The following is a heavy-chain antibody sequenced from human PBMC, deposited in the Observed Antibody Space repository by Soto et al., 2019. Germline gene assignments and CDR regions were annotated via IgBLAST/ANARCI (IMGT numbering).Heavy chain of an antibody. Sequence: QLQLQESGPGLVKPSETLSLTCTVSGGSISSSSYYWGWIRQPPGKGLEWIGSIYYSGSTYYNPFLKSRVTISVDTSKNQFSLKLSSVTAADTAVYYCARLPRSGSYQLRYFDYWGQGTLVTVSS. CDR2: IYYSGST. V-gene: IGHV4-39*01. CDR3: ARLPRSGSYQLRYFDY. CDR1: GGSISSSSYY. J-gene: IGHJ4*02. D-gene: IGHD1-26*01.